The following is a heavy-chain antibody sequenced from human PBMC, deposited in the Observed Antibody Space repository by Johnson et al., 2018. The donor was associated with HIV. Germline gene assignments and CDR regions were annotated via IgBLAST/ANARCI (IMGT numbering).Heavy chain of an antibody. J-gene: IGHJ3*02. CDR2: ISWNSGSI. Sequence: VESGGVVVQPGGSLRLSCETSRFTFDDYAMHWVRQAPVKGLEWASGISWNSGSIGYADSVTGRFTISRDNAKNTVYLQMNTLRPEDTAVYYCARDRFGSGRPNAFDIWGQGTMVTVSS. CDR3: ARDRFGSGRPNAFDI. D-gene: IGHD3-10*01. CDR1: RFTFDDYA. V-gene: IGHV3-9*01.